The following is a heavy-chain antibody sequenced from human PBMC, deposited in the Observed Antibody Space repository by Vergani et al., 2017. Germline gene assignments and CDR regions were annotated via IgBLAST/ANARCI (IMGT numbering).Heavy chain of an antibody. Sequence: QVQLQESGPGLVKPSQTLSLTCTVSGGSISSGSYYWSWIRQPAGKGLEWIGRIYTSGSTNYNPPLKSRVTMSVDTSKNQFSLKLSSVTAAYTAVYYCARDKRGYCSSTSCYAPFGYWGQGTLVTVSS. D-gene: IGHD2-2*01. CDR1: GGSISSGSYY. CDR3: ARDKRGYCSSTSCYAPFGY. V-gene: IGHV4-61*02. J-gene: IGHJ4*02. CDR2: IYTSGST.